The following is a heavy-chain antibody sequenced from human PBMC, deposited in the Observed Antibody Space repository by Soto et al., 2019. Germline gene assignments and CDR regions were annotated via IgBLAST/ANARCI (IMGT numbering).Heavy chain of an antibody. J-gene: IGHJ5*02. Sequence: QVQLQESGPGLVEPSGTLSLTCGVSGGSMRNDDWWSWVRQTPGKGLEWIGEISHYGNTNYNPSLKSRVTMSIDTSKTQFSLKVRSLPAADTAMYYCARNGDCTSGICYVGWFDPWGQGTLVSVSS. D-gene: IGHD2-2*01. V-gene: IGHV4-4*02. CDR1: GGSMRNDDW. CDR2: ISHYGNT. CDR3: ARNGDCTSGICYVGWFDP.